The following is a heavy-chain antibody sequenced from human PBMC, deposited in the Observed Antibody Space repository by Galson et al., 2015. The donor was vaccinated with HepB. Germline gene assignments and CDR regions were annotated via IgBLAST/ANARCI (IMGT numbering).Heavy chain of an antibody. CDR2: INPNSGGT. J-gene: IGHJ6*03. Sequence: SVKVSCKASGYTFTGYYMHWVRQAPGQGLEWMGRINPNSGGTNYAQKFQGRVTMTRDTSISTAYMELSRLRSDDTAVYYCARDYCSGGSCYLWYYYYYYMDVWGKGTTVTVSS. CDR3: ARDYCSGGSCYLWYYYYYYMDV. CDR1: GYTFTGYY. D-gene: IGHD2-15*01. V-gene: IGHV1-2*06.